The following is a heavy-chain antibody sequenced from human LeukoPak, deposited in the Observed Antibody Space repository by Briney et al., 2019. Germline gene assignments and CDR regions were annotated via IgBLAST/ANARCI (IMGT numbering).Heavy chain of an antibody. Sequence: VRQAPGXXLECMGWINPNSGDTDYAQKFQGRVTMTRDTSISTAYLEVSRLTSDDTAVYFCARDAIAAAGAGAWGQGPLVTVSS. V-gene: IGHV1-2*02. D-gene: IGHD6-13*01. CDR3: ARDAIAAAGAGA. J-gene: IGHJ4*02. CDR2: INPNSGDT.